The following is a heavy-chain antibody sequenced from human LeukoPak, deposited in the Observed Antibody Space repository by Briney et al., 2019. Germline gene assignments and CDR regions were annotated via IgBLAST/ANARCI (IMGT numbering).Heavy chain of an antibody. CDR2: MKQDGSEK. J-gene: IGHJ4*02. Sequence: GESLKISGASSVIIFSRYLLSGVRQAPGKGLEWVANMKQDGSEKYYVDSVKGRFTISRDNAKNTLYLQMNSLRTEDTAVYYCARDDRSFDYWGQGTLVTVSS. V-gene: IGHV3-7*05. CDR3: ARDDRSFDY. CDR1: VIIFSRYL.